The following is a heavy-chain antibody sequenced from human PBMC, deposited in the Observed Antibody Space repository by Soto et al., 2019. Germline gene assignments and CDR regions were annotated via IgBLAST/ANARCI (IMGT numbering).Heavy chain of an antibody. CDR3: ARESGGWHCHYYMDV. V-gene: IGHV3-11*01. CDR2: IFNRGDMI. D-gene: IGHD6-19*01. J-gene: IGHJ6*03. CDR1: GFAFSDYY. Sequence: VQLVESGGGLVKPGGSLRLSCAASGFAFSDYYMSWIRQAPGKGLERVAYIFNRGDMIFYADSVRGRFTISRHNAKNSLYLQMNSLRVEDTAVYYCARESGGWHCHYYMDVWGKGATVTVSS.